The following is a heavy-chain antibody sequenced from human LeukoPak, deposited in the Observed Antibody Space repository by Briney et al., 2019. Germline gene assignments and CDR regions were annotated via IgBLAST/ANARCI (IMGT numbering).Heavy chain of an antibody. Sequence: ASVKVSCKTSGYTSSTYGVNWVRQAPGQGLEWMGWISPYNDNTNYAQRFQGRVTMTTDTSTSTAYMELRSLRSDDTAVYYCARDRTYDSSGYYRLDGFDIWGQGTMVTVSS. D-gene: IGHD3-22*01. CDR3: ARDRTYDSSGYYRLDGFDI. J-gene: IGHJ3*02. CDR2: ISPYNDNT. V-gene: IGHV1-18*01. CDR1: GYTSSTYG.